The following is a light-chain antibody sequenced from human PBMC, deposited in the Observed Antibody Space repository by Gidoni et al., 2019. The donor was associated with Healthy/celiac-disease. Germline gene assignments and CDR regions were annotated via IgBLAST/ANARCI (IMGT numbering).Light chain of an antibody. Sequence: DIQMTQSPSTLAESVGDRVTSTCRASQSISSWLAWYQQKPGKAPKLRIYKASSLESGVPSRFSGSGSGTELTLTISSLQPDDFATYYCQQYNSYWTFGQGTKVESK. CDR2: KAS. CDR3: QQYNSYWT. V-gene: IGKV1-5*03. CDR1: QSISSW. J-gene: IGKJ1*01.